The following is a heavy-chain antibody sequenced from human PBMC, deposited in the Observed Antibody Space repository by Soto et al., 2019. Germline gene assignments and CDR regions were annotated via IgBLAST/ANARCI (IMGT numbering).Heavy chain of an antibody. Sequence: PGGSLRPSCAATGVTFSSYAMHFVRQPPGKGLEGVAGISYDGSNKYSAENPKGRFTISRDNSIDRLYLEMNGLRDPDTAVPYRARDTVTGASQSSYCGMDGCGLRATVTVS. CDR2: ISYDGSNK. V-gene: IGHV3-30-3*01. D-gene: IGHD1-20*01. CDR1: GVTFSSYA. CDR3: ARDTVTGASQSSYCGMDG. J-gene: IGHJ6*02.